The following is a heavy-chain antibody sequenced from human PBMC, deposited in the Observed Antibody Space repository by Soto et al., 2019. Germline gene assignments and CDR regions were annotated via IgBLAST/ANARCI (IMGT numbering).Heavy chain of an antibody. D-gene: IGHD3-3*01. Sequence: GGSLRLSCAASGFTFSNSIINWVRQAPGQGLEWVSSISGSSDFLYYADSVKGRFTISRDTATNTLYLQMNSLRAEDTAVYYCAKESTYDLRSGYSTQLDLWGRGTLVTVSS. J-gene: IGHJ2*01. CDR2: ISGSSDFL. V-gene: IGHV3-21*04. CDR1: GFTFSNSI. CDR3: AKESTYDLRSGYSTQLDL.